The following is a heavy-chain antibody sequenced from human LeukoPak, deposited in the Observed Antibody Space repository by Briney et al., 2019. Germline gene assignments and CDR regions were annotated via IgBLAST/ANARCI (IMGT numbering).Heavy chain of an antibody. Sequence: ASVKVSCKASGYTFTRYTFTNYYMHWVRQAPGQGLEWMGIINPSAVSTSYAQQFQGRVTMTRDTSTSTVYMEVSSLTSEDTAVYYCARNGWVGAIQLGAFDIWGQGTMVTVSP. J-gene: IGHJ3*02. CDR3: ARNGWVGAIQLGAFDI. CDR1: GYTFTRYTFTNYY. D-gene: IGHD1-26*01. V-gene: IGHV1-46*01. CDR2: INPSAVST.